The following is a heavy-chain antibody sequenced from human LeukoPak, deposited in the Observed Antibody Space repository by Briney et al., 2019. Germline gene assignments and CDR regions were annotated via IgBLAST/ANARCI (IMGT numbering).Heavy chain of an antibody. J-gene: IGHJ5*02. Sequence: SETLSLTCIVSGGSINSRSHYWGWIRQPPGKGLEWIGNIYYSGSTYYNPSLKSRVTISIATSKNQFSLKLSSVTATDTAVYYCASLREGGVAHWFDPWGQGTLVTVSS. D-gene: IGHD2-15*01. V-gene: IGHV4-39*01. CDR3: ASLREGGVAHWFDP. CDR1: GGSINSRSHY. CDR2: IYYSGST.